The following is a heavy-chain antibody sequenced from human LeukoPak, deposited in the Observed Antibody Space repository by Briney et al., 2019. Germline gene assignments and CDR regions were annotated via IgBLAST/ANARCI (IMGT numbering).Heavy chain of an antibody. CDR2: INHSGST. J-gene: IGHJ4*02. CDR3: ARRTGYDPYDY. Sequence: PGGSLRLSCAASGFTFSSYWMSWIRQPPGKGLEWIGEINHSGSTNYNPSLKSRVTISVDTSKNQFSLKLSSVTAADTAVYYCARRTGYDPYDYWGQGTLVTVSS. V-gene: IGHV4-34*01. D-gene: IGHD5-12*01. CDR1: GFTFSSYW.